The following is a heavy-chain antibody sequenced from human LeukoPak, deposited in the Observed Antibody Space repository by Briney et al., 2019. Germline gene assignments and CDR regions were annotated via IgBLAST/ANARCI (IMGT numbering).Heavy chain of an antibody. J-gene: IGHJ4*02. CDR3: ARDDILTGYSH. CDR1: GYTFTSYV. V-gene: IGHV1-18*01. CDR2: ISAYNGNT. Sequence: ASVNVSCKASGYTFTSYVISWVRQAPGQGLEWMGWISAYNGNTNYAQKLQGRVTMTTDTSTSTAYMELRSLRSGDTAVYYCARDDILTGYSHWGQETLITVSS. D-gene: IGHD3-9*01.